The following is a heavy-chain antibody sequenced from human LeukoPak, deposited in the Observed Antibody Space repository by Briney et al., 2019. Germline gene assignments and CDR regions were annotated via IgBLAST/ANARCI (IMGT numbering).Heavy chain of an antibody. CDR2: IHDTGST. J-gene: IGHJ5*02. Sequence: SETLSLTCTVSGGSISGYYWSWIRQPPGKGLEWIGYIHDTGSTKYNPSLKSRVTISVDTSRNHLSLKLTSVTAADTAVYYCARGRSGGDWFDPWGQGTLVTVSS. CDR1: GGSISGYY. V-gene: IGHV4-59*01. D-gene: IGHD3-10*01. CDR3: ARGRSGGDWFDP.